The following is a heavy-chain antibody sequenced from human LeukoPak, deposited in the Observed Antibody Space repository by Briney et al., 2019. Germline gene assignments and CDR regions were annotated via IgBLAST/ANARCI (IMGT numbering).Heavy chain of an antibody. D-gene: IGHD5-24*01. Sequence: SQTLSLTCTVSGGSISSGSYYWSWIRQPAGKGLEWIGRIYTSGSTNYNPSLKSRVTISVDTSKNQFSLKLSSVTAADTAVYYCAREGRDGYSIRGYFDYWGQGTLVTVSS. V-gene: IGHV4-61*02. CDR1: GGSISSGSYY. J-gene: IGHJ4*02. CDR3: AREGRDGYSIRGYFDY. CDR2: IYTSGST.